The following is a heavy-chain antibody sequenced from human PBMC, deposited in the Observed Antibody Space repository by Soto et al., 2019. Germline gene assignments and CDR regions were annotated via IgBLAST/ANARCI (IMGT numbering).Heavy chain of an antibody. CDR2: IWYDGSNK. CDR3: ARDRWVNYYYYMDV. J-gene: IGHJ6*03. D-gene: IGHD1-26*01. CDR1: GFTFSSYG. V-gene: IGHV3-33*01. Sequence: PGGSLRLSCAASGFTFSSYGMHWVRQAPGKGLEWVAVIWYDGSNKYYADSVKGRFTISRDNSKNTLYLQMNSLRAEDTAVYYCARDRWVNYYYYMDVWGKGTTVTVSS.